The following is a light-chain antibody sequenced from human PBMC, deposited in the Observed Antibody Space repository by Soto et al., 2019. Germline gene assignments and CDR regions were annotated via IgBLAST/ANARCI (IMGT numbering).Light chain of an antibody. CDR2: VAS. CDR3: QQYNNWPRT. J-gene: IGKJ1*01. V-gene: IGKV3-15*01. Sequence: EIVMTQSPATLSVSPGERATLSCRASQSVSSTLAWYQQKPGQAPRLLIYVASTRATGIPARFSGSGSGTEFTLTISSLQSEEFEVYYCQQYNNWPRTFGQGTNVEIK. CDR1: QSVSST.